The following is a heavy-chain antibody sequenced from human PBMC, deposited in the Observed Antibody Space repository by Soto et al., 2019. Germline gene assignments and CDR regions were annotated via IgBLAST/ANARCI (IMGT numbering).Heavy chain of an antibody. CDR2: INHSGST. V-gene: IGHV4-34*01. CDR3: ARVSLIAAAGRVGYYYYGMDV. D-gene: IGHD6-13*01. J-gene: IGHJ6*02. CDR1: GGSFSGYY. Sequence: QVQLQQWGAGLLKPSETLSLTCAVYGGSFSGYYWSWIRQPPGKGLEWIGEINHSGSTNYNPSLKSRVTISVDTSKNQVSLKLSSVTAADTAVYYCARVSLIAAAGRVGYYYYGMDVWGQGTTVTVSS.